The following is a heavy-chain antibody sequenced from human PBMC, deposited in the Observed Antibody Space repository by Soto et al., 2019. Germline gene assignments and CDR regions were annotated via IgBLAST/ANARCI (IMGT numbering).Heavy chain of an antibody. Sequence: ASVKVSCKASGYSFTSNHMHWLRQAPGRGLEWLGIINPNDGSTIYLDKFQGRVTMTRDTSTSTLYMELSGLTSGDTAVYYCARGKQIGQYYFDSWGQGTLVTVSS. CDR2: INPNDGST. V-gene: IGHV1-46*01. CDR3: ARGKQIGQYYFDS. J-gene: IGHJ4*02. D-gene: IGHD6-6*01. CDR1: GYSFTSNH.